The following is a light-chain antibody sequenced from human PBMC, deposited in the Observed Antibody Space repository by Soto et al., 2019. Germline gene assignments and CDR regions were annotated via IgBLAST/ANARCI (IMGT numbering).Light chain of an antibody. CDR1: QTISSW. V-gene: IGKV1-5*03. CDR2: KAS. J-gene: IGKJ1*01. CDR3: QQYNSYWT. Sequence: EIHMTQTPSTLSGSVGYRITITCRASQTISSWFAWYQQKPGKAPELLIYKASSLESGVPSRLSGSGSGTEFTLTISSLQPDDFATDYCQQYNSYWTFGQGTKLDIK.